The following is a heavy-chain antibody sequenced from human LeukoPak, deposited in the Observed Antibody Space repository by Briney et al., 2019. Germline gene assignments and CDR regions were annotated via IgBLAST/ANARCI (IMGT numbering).Heavy chain of an antibody. CDR2: ISAYNGNT. CDR3: AREVDYYDSSGYLGY. V-gene: IGHV1-18*01. Sequence: ASVKVSCKASGYTFTSYGISWVRQAPGQGLEWMGWISAYNGNTNYAQKLQGRVTMTTDTSTSTAYMELRSLRSDDTAVYYCAREVDYYDSSGYLGYWGRGTLVTVSS. D-gene: IGHD3-22*01. CDR1: GYTFTSYG. J-gene: IGHJ4*02.